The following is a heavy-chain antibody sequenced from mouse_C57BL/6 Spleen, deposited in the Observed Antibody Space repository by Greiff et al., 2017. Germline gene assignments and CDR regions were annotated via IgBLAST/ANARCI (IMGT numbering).Heavy chain of an antibody. CDR3: TDSNYFYYAMDY. CDR2: IRLKSDNYAT. V-gene: IGHV6-3*01. J-gene: IGHJ4*01. CDR1: GFTFSNYW. D-gene: IGHD2-5*01. Sequence: EVKVEESGGGLVQPGGSMKLSCVASGFTFSNYWMNWVRQSPEKGLEWVAQIRLKSDNYATHYAESVKGRFTISRDDSKSSVYLQMNNLRAEDTGIYYCTDSNYFYYAMDYWGQGTSVTVSS.